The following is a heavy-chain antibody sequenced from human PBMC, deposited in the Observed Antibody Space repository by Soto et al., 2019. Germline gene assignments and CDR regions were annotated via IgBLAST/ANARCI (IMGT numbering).Heavy chain of an antibody. Sequence: SVKVSCKASGGTFSSYAISWVRQAPGQGLEWMGGIIPIFGTANYAQKFQGRVTITADESTSTAYMELSSLRSEDTAVYYCARIKIFGVVMNAFDIWGQGTMVTVSS. CDR2: IIPIFGTA. D-gene: IGHD3-3*01. CDR1: GGTFSSYA. V-gene: IGHV1-69*13. CDR3: ARIKIFGVVMNAFDI. J-gene: IGHJ3*02.